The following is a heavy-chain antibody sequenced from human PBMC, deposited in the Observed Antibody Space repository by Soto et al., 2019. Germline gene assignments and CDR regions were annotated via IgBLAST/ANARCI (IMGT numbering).Heavy chain of an antibody. V-gene: IGHV1-18*01. Sequence: QVQLEQSGVEVKKPGASVKVTCKASGYTFHNFGISWVRQAPGQGLEGMGRISTYNDNTNYSQKFQGRVTMGTDFSTSTASMELRNLRPDDTSVYYYARLRKSRYPTHFYYGIDVWGQGPTVTVSS. J-gene: IGHJ6*01. CDR2: ISTYNDNT. CDR3: ARLRKSRYPTHFYYGIDV. D-gene: IGHD3-3*02. CDR1: GYTFHNFG.